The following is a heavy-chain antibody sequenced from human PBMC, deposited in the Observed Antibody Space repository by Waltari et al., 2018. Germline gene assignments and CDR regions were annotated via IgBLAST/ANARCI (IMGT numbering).Heavy chain of an antibody. D-gene: IGHD3-3*01. CDR1: GFTFSSYW. Sequence: EVQLVESGGGLVQPGGSLRLSCAASGFTFSSYWMSWVRQAPGKGLEWVANIKQDGSEKYYVDSVKGRFTISRDNAKNSLYLQMNSLRAEDTAVYYCARDPLGGDFWSGYYTGAFDIWGQGTMVTVSS. J-gene: IGHJ3*02. V-gene: IGHV3-7*01. CDR2: IKQDGSEK. CDR3: ARDPLGGDFWSGYYTGAFDI.